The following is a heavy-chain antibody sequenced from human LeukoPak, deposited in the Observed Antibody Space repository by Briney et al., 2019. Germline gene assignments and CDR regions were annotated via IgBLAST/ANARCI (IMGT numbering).Heavy chain of an antibody. Sequence: GGSLRLSCAASGFTFSNAWMSWVRQAPGKGLEWVGRIKSKTDGGTTDYAAPVKGRFTISRDDSKNTLYLQMNSLKTEDTAVYYCTTALYGDYSPYYMYVWGKGTTITDSS. D-gene: IGHD4-17*01. CDR1: GFTFSNAW. J-gene: IGHJ6*03. CDR3: TTALYGDYSPYYMYV. V-gene: IGHV3-15*01. CDR2: IKSKTDGGTT.